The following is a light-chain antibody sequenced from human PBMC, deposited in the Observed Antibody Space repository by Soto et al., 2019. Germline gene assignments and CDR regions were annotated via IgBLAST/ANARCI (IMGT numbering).Light chain of an antibody. CDR1: SSDVGGYNY. J-gene: IGLJ2*01. Sequence: QSALTQPASVSGSPGQSITISCTGTSSDVGGYNYVSWYQQHPGKAPKLMIYEVSNRPSGVSIRFSGSKSGNTASLTISGLQPEDEADYYCSSYTSSSTRVFGGGTKLTVL. CDR2: EVS. CDR3: SSYTSSSTRV. V-gene: IGLV2-14*03.